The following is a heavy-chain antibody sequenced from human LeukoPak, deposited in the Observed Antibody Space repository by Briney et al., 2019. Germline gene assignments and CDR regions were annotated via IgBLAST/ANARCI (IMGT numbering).Heavy chain of an antibody. D-gene: IGHD3-10*01. V-gene: IGHV3-7*01. CDR2: IKPDGSQT. CDR3: FGSGSYSK. CDR1: GFTFNNTW. Sequence: RRSLRLSCAASGFTFNNTWINWVRQALGKGLEWVANIKPDGSQTFYLDSVKGRFTVSRDNAKHSAYLQMNSLRAEDTAVYYCFGSGSYSKWDQGTLVTVSS. J-gene: IGHJ4*02.